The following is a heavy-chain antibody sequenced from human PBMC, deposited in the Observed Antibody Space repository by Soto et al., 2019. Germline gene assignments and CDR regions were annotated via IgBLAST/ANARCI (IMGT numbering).Heavy chain of an antibody. CDR3: ARCLRGSYGWFDP. D-gene: IGHD1-26*01. J-gene: IGHJ5*02. CDR1: GGSFSGYY. CDR2: INHSGRT. Sequence: QVQLQQWGAGLLKPSETLSLTCAVYGGSFSGYYWSWIRQPPGKGLEWIGEINHSGRTNYNPSLKRRVNISVDTSKNQFSLNLSSVTAADTAVYYCARCLRGSYGWFDPWGQGTLVTVSS. V-gene: IGHV4-34*01.